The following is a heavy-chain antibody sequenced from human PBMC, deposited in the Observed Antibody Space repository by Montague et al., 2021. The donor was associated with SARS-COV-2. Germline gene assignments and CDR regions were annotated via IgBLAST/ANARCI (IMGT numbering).Heavy chain of an antibody. V-gene: IGHV3-21*01. CDR1: GFTFNTYS. Sequence: SLRLSCAASGFTFNTYSMHWVRRAPGKGLEWVSSISGSGTYIYYADSVRGRFTISRDNAHNPLSLQLNSLRPEDAALYYCARDGVQFGDWPYYFAFWGQGTLVSVSS. CDR3: ARDGVQFGDWPYYFAF. J-gene: IGHJ4*02. D-gene: IGHD2-21*02. CDR2: ISGSGTYI.